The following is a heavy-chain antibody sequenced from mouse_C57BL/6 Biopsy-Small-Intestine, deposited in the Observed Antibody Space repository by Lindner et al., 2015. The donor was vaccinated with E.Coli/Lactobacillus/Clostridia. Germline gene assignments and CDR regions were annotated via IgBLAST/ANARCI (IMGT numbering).Heavy chain of an antibody. Sequence: VQLQESGPVLVKPGASVKMSCKASGYTFTDYYMNWVKQSHGKSLEWIGVINPYNGGTSYNQKFKGKATLTVDKSSSTAYMELNSLTSEDSAVYYCANLWYEGFAYWGQGTLVTVSA. J-gene: IGHJ3*01. D-gene: IGHD2-1*01. CDR2: INPYNGGT. CDR1: GYTFTDYY. V-gene: IGHV1-19*01. CDR3: ANLWYEGFAY.